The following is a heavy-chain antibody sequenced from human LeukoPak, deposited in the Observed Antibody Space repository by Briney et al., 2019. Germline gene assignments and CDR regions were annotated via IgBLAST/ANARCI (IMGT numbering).Heavy chain of an antibody. J-gene: IGHJ5*02. D-gene: IGHD3-3*01. Sequence: GGSLRLSCAASGFTFSSYWMSWVRQAPGKGLEWVANIKQDGSEKYYVDSVKGRFTISRDNAKNSLYLQMNSLRAEDTAVYYCATTYYDFWSGYSTDYFDPWGQGTLVTVSS. CDR1: GFTFSSYW. CDR3: ATTYYDFWSGYSTDYFDP. V-gene: IGHV3-7*01. CDR2: IKQDGSEK.